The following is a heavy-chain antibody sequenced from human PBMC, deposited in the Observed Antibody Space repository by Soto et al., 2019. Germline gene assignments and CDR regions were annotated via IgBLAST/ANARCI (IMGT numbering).Heavy chain of an antibody. J-gene: IGHJ4*02. CDR2: IYYSGST. CDR1: GGSITGSTYY. D-gene: IGHD3-22*01. Sequence: PSLTCTVSGGSITGSTYYWGWLRQPPGKGLEWIGRIYYSGSTYYNPSLKSRVTLSVDTAKNQISLKLSSVTAADTAVYYCARQGYDSSGYCFDHWGQGTPVTVSS. V-gene: IGHV4-39*01. CDR3: ARQGYDSSGYCFDH.